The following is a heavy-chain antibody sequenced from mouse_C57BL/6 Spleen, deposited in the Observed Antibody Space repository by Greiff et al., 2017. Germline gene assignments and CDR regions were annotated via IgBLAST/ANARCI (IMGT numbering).Heavy chain of an antibody. V-gene: IGHV1-81*01. D-gene: IGHD4-1*01. Sequence: QVQLQQSGAELARPGASVKLSCKASGYTFTSYGISWVKQRTGQGLEWIGEIYPRSGNTYYNEKFKGKATLTADKSSSTAYMELRSLTSEASAVYFCARLLTGTEGYAMDYWGQGTSVTVSS. CDR3: ARLLTGTEGYAMDY. CDR1: GYTFTSYG. J-gene: IGHJ4*01. CDR2: IYPRSGNT.